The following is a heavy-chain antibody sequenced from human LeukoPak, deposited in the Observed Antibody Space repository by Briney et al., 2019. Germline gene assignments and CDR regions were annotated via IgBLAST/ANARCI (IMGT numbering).Heavy chain of an antibody. CDR3: AREAEAFDI. V-gene: IGHV3-30-3*01. Sequence: PGGSLRLSCAASGFTFSSYAMHWVRQAQGQGLEWVAVISYDGSNKYYADSVKGRFTISRDKSKNTLYVQMNSLRAEDTAVYYCAREAEAFDIWGQGTMVTVSS. CDR1: GFTFSSYA. J-gene: IGHJ3*02. CDR2: ISYDGSNK.